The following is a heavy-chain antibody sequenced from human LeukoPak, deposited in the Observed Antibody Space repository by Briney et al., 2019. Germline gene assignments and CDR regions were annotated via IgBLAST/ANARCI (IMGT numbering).Heavy chain of an antibody. CDR3: ARQAYSGSYRGWGYFDY. D-gene: IGHD1-26*01. Sequence: ASVKVSCKASGYTFTSYGISWVRQAPGQGLEWMGWISAYNGNTNYAQKLQGRVTMTTDTSTSTAYMELSRLRSDDTAVYYCARQAYSGSYRGWGYFDYWGQGTLVTVSS. V-gene: IGHV1-18*01. J-gene: IGHJ4*02. CDR1: GYTFTSYG. CDR2: ISAYNGNT.